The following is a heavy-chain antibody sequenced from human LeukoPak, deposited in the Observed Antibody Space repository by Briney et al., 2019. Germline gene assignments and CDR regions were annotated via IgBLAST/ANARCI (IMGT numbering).Heavy chain of an antibody. Sequence: SETLSLTCAVYGGSFSGYYWSWIRQPPGKGLEWIGEINHSGSTNYNPPLKSRVTISVDTSKNQFSLKLSSVTAADTAVYYCARGVCGSGSPIDYYYGMDVWGQGTTVTVSS. J-gene: IGHJ6*02. CDR1: GGSFSGYY. V-gene: IGHV4-34*01. CDR3: ARGVCGSGSPIDYYYGMDV. D-gene: IGHD3-10*01. CDR2: INHSGST.